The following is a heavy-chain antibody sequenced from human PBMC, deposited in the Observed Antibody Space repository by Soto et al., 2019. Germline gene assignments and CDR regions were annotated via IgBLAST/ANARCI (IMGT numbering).Heavy chain of an antibody. CDR2: IKSKVDGETT. Sequence: GGSLRLSCVASGFTFSGAWMSWVRQAPGKGLEWVGRIKSKVDGETTDYAAPVQGRFTISRDDSKTMLFLQMNSLKPEDTAVYYCTTDEIAGVSTGASSDNWGQGTLVTVSS. J-gene: IGHJ4*02. CDR1: GFTFSGAW. V-gene: IGHV3-15*01. CDR3: TTDEIAGVSTGASSDN. D-gene: IGHD6-13*01.